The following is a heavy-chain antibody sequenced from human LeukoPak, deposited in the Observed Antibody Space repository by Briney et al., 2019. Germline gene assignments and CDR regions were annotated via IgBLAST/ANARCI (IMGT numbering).Heavy chain of an antibody. Sequence: GESLKISCKASGFRFTTYWIGWVRQMPGKGLEWMGIIYPGGSDATYSPSFQGQVTMSVDKSISTAYLQWSSLKASDTAMYYCARTSMVRGVVYWFDPWGQGTLVTVSS. D-gene: IGHD3-10*01. V-gene: IGHV5-51*01. CDR1: GFRFTTYW. CDR3: ARTSMVRGVVYWFDP. J-gene: IGHJ5*02. CDR2: IYPGGSDA.